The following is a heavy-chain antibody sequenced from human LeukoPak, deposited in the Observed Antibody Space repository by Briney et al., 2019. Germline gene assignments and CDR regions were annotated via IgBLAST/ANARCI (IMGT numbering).Heavy chain of an antibody. Sequence: ASEKVSCKASGYTFIGYYMHWVRQATGQGLEWMGWINPNSGGTNYAQRIQGSVTRTRDTSISTAYMELSRLRSDDTAVYYCARGRDTAMVHFDYWGQGTLVTVSS. D-gene: IGHD5-18*01. CDR3: ARGRDTAMVHFDY. CDR2: INPNSGGT. J-gene: IGHJ4*02. V-gene: IGHV1-2*02. CDR1: GYTFIGYY.